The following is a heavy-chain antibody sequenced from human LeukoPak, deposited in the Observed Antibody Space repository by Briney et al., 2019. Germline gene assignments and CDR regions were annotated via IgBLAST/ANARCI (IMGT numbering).Heavy chain of an antibody. V-gene: IGHV4-34*01. CDR1: GGSFSGYY. Sequence: PSETLSLTCAVYGGSFSGYYWSWIRQPPGKGLEWIGEINHSGSTNYNPSLKSRVTISVDTSKNQFSLKLSSVTAADTAVYYCATLGYSYGTDYWGQGTLVTVPS. J-gene: IGHJ4*02. D-gene: IGHD5-18*01. CDR3: ATLGYSYGTDY. CDR2: INHSGST.